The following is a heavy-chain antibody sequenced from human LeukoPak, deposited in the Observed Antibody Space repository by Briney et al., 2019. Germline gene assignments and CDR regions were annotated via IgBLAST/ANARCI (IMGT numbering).Heavy chain of an antibody. D-gene: IGHD6-13*01. J-gene: IGHJ4*02. V-gene: IGHV3-30*03. CDR2: ISYDGSNK. Sequence: GGSLRLSCAASGFTFSNYGMHWVRQAPGKGLEWVTLISYDGSNKYYADSVKGRFTISRDNSKNTLYLQMNSLRAEDTAVYYCAHISSSWPDYWGQGTLVTVSS. CDR3: AHISSSWPDY. CDR1: GFTFSNYG.